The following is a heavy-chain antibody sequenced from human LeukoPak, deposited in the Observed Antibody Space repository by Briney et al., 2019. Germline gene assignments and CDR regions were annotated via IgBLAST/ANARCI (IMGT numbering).Heavy chain of an antibody. CDR3: ARGSGYFDI. CDR1: GFTFSDYY. V-gene: IGHV3-11*05. J-gene: IGHJ2*01. Sequence: GGSLRLSCAASGFTFSDYYMSWIRQAPGRRLEWVSYISKNGDHTNYADSLKGRFTTSRDNDKNSVYLQISSLRAEDAALYYCARGSGYFDIWGRGTRVTVTS. CDR2: ISKNGDHT.